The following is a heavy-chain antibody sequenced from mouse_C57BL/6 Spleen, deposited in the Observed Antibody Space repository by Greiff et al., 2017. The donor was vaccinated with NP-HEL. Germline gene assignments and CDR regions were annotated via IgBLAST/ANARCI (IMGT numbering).Heavy chain of an antibody. CDR3: AREGSSLFDY. CDR1: GYSITSGYY. CDR2: ISYDGSN. V-gene: IGHV3-6*01. Sequence: EVHLVESGPGLVKPSQSLSLTCSVTGYSITSGYYWNWIRQFPGNKLEWMGYISYDGSNNYNPSLKNRISITRDTSKNQFFLKLNSVTTEDTATYYCAREGSSLFDYWGQGTTLTVSS. D-gene: IGHD1-1*01. J-gene: IGHJ2*01.